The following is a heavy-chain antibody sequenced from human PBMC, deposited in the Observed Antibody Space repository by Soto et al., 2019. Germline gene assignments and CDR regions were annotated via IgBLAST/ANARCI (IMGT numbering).Heavy chain of an antibody. CDR2: ISPMFGAA. D-gene: IGHD3-10*01. CDR3: AREVQVRTPAFVY. J-gene: IGHJ4*02. V-gene: IGHV1-69*19. CDR1: GGTFNTYA. Sequence: QVQLVQSGAEMKKPGSSVKVSCQSSGGTFNTYAMNWVRQAPGQGPEWMGDISPMFGAANYAPKFQGRVTITADESTGTSYMQLRSLTSEDTALYFCAREVQVRTPAFVYWGQGTLVNVSS.